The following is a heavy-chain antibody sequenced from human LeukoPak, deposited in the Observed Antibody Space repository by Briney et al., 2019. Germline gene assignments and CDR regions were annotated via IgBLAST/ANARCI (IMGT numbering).Heavy chain of an antibody. CDR1: GYTFTGYY. V-gene: IGHV1-2*02. J-gene: IGHJ6*03. CDR2: INPNSGGT. Sequence: ASVKVSCKASGYTFTGYYMHWVRQAPGQGLEWMGWINPNSGGTNYAQKFQGRVTMTRDTSISTAYMELSRLRSDDTAVYYCARGTGTTVGYYYYYMDVWGKGTTVTVSS. CDR3: ARGTGTTVGYYYYYMDV. D-gene: IGHD1-1*01.